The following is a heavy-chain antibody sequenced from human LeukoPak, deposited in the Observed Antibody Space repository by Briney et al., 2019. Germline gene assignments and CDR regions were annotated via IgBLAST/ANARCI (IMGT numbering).Heavy chain of an antibody. J-gene: IGHJ4*02. V-gene: IGHV1-18*01. D-gene: IGHD1-26*01. CDR1: GYTFINYA. Sequence: ASVKVSCKASGYTFINYAISWVRQAPGQGLEWMGWISAYNGNTNYAQKLQGRVTMTTDTPTSTAYMELRSLRSDDTAVYYCARDGIYYENDYWGQGTLVIVFS. CDR2: ISAYNGNT. CDR3: ARDGIYYENDY.